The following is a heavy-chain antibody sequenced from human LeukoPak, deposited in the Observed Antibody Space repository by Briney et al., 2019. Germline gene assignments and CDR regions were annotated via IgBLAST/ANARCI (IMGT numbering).Heavy chain of an antibody. D-gene: IGHD6-19*01. Sequence: PGGSLRLSCAGSGFSFSKFWMSWVRQAPGKGLEWVAHIKQDGSEKYYVDSVKGRFTISRDNAKNSLYLQMNSLRAEDTAVYYCVKEGPVVPYSIGWYRFDPWGQGTLVTVSS. V-gene: IGHV3-7*01. CDR1: GFSFSKFW. CDR3: VKEGPVVPYSIGWYRFDP. J-gene: IGHJ5*02. CDR2: IKQDGSEK.